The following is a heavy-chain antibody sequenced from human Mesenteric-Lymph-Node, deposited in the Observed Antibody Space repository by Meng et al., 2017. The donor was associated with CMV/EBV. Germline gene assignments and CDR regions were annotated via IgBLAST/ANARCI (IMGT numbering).Heavy chain of an antibody. CDR3: ASGRFDH. Sequence: GESLKISCAASGFIVSSTFMSWVRQAPGKGLEWVSAIHSDGSTYHTDSVKGRFIISRDNSRNMVFLQMNSLRAGDTAVYYCASGRFDHWGQGTLVTV. CDR1: GFIVSSTF. CDR2: IHSDGST. J-gene: IGHJ4*02. V-gene: IGHV3-53*01.